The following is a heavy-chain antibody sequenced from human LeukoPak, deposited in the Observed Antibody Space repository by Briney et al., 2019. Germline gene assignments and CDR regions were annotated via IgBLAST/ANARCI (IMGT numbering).Heavy chain of an antibody. V-gene: IGHV1-18*01. Sequence: AAVKVSCKASGYPFDNFGLTWVRQAPGQGLEWMGWISAYNGNTHYAQKFRGRLTLTTETSTSTAYLELRSLKSDDTAVYYCARDRVGGDLTGVSLYWGQGTLVTGSS. D-gene: IGHD4-17*01. CDR3: ARDRVGGDLTGVSLY. J-gene: IGHJ4*01. CDR1: GYPFDNFG. CDR2: ISAYNGNT.